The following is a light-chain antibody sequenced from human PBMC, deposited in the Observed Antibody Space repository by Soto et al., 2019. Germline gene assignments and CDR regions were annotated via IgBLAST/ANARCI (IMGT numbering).Light chain of an antibody. CDR2: DVS. CDR3: SSYTITSAYWV. J-gene: IGLJ3*02. Sequence: QSALTQPASVSGSPGQSITISCSGTSSDIGAYDYVSWYQQHPGRAPKLIIYDVSDRPSGVSNRFSGSKSGNTASLTISGLQAEDEANYYCSSYTITSAYWVFGGGTKLTVL. V-gene: IGLV2-14*03. CDR1: SSDIGAYDY.